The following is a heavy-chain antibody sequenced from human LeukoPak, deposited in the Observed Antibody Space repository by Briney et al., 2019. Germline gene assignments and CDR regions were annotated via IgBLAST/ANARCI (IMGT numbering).Heavy chain of an antibody. CDR2: IIPIFGTA. V-gene: IGHV1-69*05. CDR1: GGTFSSYA. J-gene: IGHJ5*02. Sequence: ASVKVSCKASGGTFSSYAISWVRQAPGQGLEWMGGIIPIFGTANYAQKFQGRVTITTDESTSTAYMELSRLRSDDTAVYYCARDVGEGWFDPWGQGTLVTVSS. CDR3: ARDVGEGWFDP. D-gene: IGHD3-10*01.